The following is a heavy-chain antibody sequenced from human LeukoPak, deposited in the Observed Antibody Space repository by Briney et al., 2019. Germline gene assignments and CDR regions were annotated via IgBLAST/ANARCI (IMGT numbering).Heavy chain of an antibody. J-gene: IGHJ6*02. Sequence: SVKVSCKASGGTFSSYAISWVRQAPGQGLEWMGGIIPIFGTANYAQKFQGRVTVTADESTSTAYMELSSLRSEDTAVYYCARAVFEELSGMDVWGQGTTVTVSS. V-gene: IGHV1-69*13. CDR3: ARAVFEELSGMDV. CDR2: IIPIFGTA. CDR1: GGTFSSYA. D-gene: IGHD3-10*02.